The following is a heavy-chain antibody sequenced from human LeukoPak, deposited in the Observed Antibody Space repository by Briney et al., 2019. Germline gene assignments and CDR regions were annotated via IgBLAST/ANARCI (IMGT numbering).Heavy chain of an antibody. D-gene: IGHD3/OR15-3a*01. Sequence: GGSLRLSYAVSGFPFSTFWMSWVRQAPGKGLEWVANINQDGSEKYYVDSVRGRFTISRDNSKNTLYLQMNSLRAEDTAMYYCARDSGFSGTQRGEHWGQGTLVTVSS. CDR1: GFPFSTFW. CDR3: ARDSGFSGTQRGEH. V-gene: IGHV3-7*01. CDR2: INQDGSEK. J-gene: IGHJ1*01.